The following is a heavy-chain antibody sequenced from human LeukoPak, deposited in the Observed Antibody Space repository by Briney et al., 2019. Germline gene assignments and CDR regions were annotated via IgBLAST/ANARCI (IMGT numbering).Heavy chain of an antibody. CDR2: INPSGGST. Sequence: ASVKVSCKASGYTFTSYYMHWVRQAPGQGLEWMGIINPSGGSTSYAQKFQGRVTMTRDTSISTAYMELSRLRSDDTAVYYCAREGQIAAAAAFDYWGQGTLVTVSS. D-gene: IGHD6-13*01. V-gene: IGHV1-46*01. CDR3: AREGQIAAAAAFDY. CDR1: GYTFTSYY. J-gene: IGHJ4*02.